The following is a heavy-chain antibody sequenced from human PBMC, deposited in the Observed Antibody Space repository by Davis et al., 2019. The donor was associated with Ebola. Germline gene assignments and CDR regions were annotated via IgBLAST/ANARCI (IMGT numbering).Heavy chain of an antibody. Sequence: PGGSLRLSCAASGFNFNTYEMNWVRQAPGKGLEWISYISTTSSAIYYADSVKGRFTISRDNAKNSLFLQMNSLRVEDTAVYYCASGDYGSVNYYGMDVWGQGTTVTVSS. CDR2: ISTTSSAI. V-gene: IGHV3-48*03. CDR1: GFNFNTYE. CDR3: ASGDYGSVNYYGMDV. D-gene: IGHD3-16*01. J-gene: IGHJ6*02.